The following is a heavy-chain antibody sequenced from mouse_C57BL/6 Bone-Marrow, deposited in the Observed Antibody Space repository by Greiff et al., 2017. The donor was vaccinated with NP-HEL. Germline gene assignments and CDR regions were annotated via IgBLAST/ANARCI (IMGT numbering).Heavy chain of an antibody. Sequence: EVKLMESGPSLVRPSQTLSLTCTVTGFSINSDCYWFWIRQFPGNQLEYIGYTFYSGITYYNPTLESRTYITRDTSKNQFSLKLSSVTTEDTATYYCARDGGTPYAMDYWGQGTSVTVSS. V-gene: IGHV3-3*01. CDR3: ARDGGTPYAMDY. CDR1: GFSINSDCY. CDR2: TFYSGIT. J-gene: IGHJ4*01.